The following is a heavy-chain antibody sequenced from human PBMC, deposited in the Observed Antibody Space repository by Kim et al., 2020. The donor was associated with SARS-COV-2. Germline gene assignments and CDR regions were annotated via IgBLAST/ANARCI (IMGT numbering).Heavy chain of an antibody. D-gene: IGHD3-22*01. CDR2: IYYSGST. J-gene: IGHJ6*02. V-gene: IGHV4-61*01. CDR1: GGSVSSGSYY. Sequence: SETLSLTCTVSGGSVSSGSYYWSWIRQPPGKGLEWIGYIYYSGSTNYNPSLKSRVTISVDTSKNQFSLKLSSVTAADTAVYYCARGPTYYYDSSGYFSGEGAGFYYYYGMDVWGQGTTVTVSS. CDR3: ARGPTYYYDSSGYFSGEGAGFYYYYGMDV.